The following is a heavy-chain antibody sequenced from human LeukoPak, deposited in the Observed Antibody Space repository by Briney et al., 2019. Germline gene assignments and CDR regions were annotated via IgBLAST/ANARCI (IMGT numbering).Heavy chain of an antibody. CDR3: ARGRGQTYYDILTGYSNFDY. D-gene: IGHD3-9*01. Sequence: ASVKVSCKASGYTFTSYYMHWVRQAPGQGLEWMGIINPSGGSTSYAQKFQGRVTMTRDMSTTTVYMELSSLRSEDTAVYYCARGRGQTYYDILTGYSNFDYWGQGTLVTVSS. V-gene: IGHV1-46*01. J-gene: IGHJ4*02. CDR1: GYTFTSYY. CDR2: INPSGGST.